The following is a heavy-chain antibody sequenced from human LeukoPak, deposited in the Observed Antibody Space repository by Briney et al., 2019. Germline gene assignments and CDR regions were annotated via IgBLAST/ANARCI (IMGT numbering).Heavy chain of an antibody. CDR2: ITPFNGNT. Sequence: GASVKVSCKASGYTFTSYAMNWVRQAPGQALEWMGWITPFNGNTNYAQKFQDRVTITRDRSMSTAYMELSSLRSEDTAMYYCARSDYYGSGSYRAHDAFDIWGQGTMVTVSS. V-gene: IGHV1-45*02. CDR3: ARSDYYGSGSYRAHDAFDI. D-gene: IGHD3-10*01. J-gene: IGHJ3*02. CDR1: GYTFTSYA.